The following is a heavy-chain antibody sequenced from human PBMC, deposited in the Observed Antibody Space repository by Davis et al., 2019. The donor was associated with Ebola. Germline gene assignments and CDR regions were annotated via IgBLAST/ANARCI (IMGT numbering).Heavy chain of an antibody. CDR1: GYTFTSYG. D-gene: IGHD1-26*01. J-gene: IGHJ5*02. CDR3: ARDFRGELGVNWFDP. V-gene: IGHV1-8*02. CDR2: MNPNSGNT. Sequence: ASVKVSCKASGYTFTSYGISWVRQAPGQGLEWMGWMNPNSGNTGYAQKFQGRVTMTRNTSISTAYMELSSLRSEDTAVYYCARDFRGELGVNWFDPWGQGTLVTVSS.